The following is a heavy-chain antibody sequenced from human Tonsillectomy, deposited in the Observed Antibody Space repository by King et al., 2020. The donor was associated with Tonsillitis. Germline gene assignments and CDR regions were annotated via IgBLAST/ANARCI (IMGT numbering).Heavy chain of an antibody. CDR2: IWYYVINK. Sequence: QLVQSGGGVVQPGRSLRLSCAGSGFTFISYVIHWVCQAPGKGLEWVSLIWYYVINKYYADSVKGRFTSSRDNSKNTLYLQMNSLRAEDTAVYYCARDGYDFWSGYHMSRDAFDIWGQGTMVTVSS. CDR1: GFTFISYV. V-gene: IGHV3-33*01. J-gene: IGHJ3*02. D-gene: IGHD3-3*01. CDR3: ARDGYDFWSGYHMSRDAFDI.